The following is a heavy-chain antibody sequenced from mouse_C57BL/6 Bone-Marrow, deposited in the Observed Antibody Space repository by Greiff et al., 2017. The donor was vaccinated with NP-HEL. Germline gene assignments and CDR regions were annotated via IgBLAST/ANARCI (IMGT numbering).Heavy chain of an antibody. J-gene: IGHJ3*01. Sequence: EVKLVESGGDLVKPGGSLKLSCAASGFTFSSYGMSWVRQTPDKRLEWVATISSGGSYTYYPDSVKGRFTISRDNAKNTLYLQMSSLKSEDTAMYYCAGYGYDLAWFAYWGQGTLVTVSA. D-gene: IGHD2-2*01. CDR1: GFTFSSYG. CDR3: AGYGYDLAWFAY. CDR2: ISSGGSYT. V-gene: IGHV5-6*02.